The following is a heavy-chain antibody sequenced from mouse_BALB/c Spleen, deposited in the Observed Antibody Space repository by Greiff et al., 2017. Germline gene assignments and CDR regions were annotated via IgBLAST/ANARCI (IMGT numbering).Heavy chain of an antibody. V-gene: IGHV2-9*02. J-gene: IGHJ1*01. Sequence: VQVVESGPGLVAPSQSLSITCTVSGFSLTSYGVHWVRQPPGKGLEWLGVIWAGGSTNYNSALMSRLSISKDNSKSQVFLKMNSLQTDDTAMYYCARHYYGLYWYFDVWGAGTTVTVSS. CDR1: GFSLTSYG. CDR2: IWAGGST. CDR3: ARHYYGLYWYFDV. D-gene: IGHD1-2*01.